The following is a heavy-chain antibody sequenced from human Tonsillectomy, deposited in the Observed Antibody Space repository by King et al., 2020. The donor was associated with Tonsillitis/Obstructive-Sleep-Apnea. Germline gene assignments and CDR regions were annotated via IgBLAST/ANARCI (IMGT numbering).Heavy chain of an antibody. CDR3: ARGEGYCTSTTCYNYFDY. D-gene: IGHD2-2*01. CDR1: GGTFTSYP. V-gene: IGHV1-69*12. CDR2: IIPIFGTA. Sequence: VQLVQSGAEVKKPGSSVKVSCKASGGTFTSYPISWVRQAPGQGLEWMGGIIPIFGTANYAQKFQGRVTITADESTRTAYMELSSLRSEDTAVYYGARGEGYCTSTTCYNYFDYWGQGTLVTVSS. J-gene: IGHJ4*02.